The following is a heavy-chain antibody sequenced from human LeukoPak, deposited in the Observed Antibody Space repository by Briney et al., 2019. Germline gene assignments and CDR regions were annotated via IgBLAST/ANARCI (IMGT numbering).Heavy chain of an antibody. D-gene: IGHD3-10*01. CDR3: AGSKRYYYGSGSYPLDY. CDR1: GFTVSSNY. J-gene: IGHJ4*02. CDR2: IYSGGST. V-gene: IGHV3-53*01. Sequence: GGSLRLSCTVSGFTVSSNYMSWVRQAPGKGLEWVSVIYSGGSTYYADSVKGRFTISRDNSKNTLYLLMNSLRAEDTAVYYCAGSKRYYYGSGSYPLDYWGQGTLVTVSS.